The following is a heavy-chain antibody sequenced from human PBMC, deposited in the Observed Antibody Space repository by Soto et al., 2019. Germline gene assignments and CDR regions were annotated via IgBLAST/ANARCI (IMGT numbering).Heavy chain of an antibody. V-gene: IGHV1-18*01. CDR2: ISAYNGNT. D-gene: IGHD2-2*01. CDR3: ARASDLGYCSSTSCYWFDP. J-gene: IGHJ5*02. CDR1: GYTFTSYG. Sequence: VASVKVSCKASGYTFTSYGISWVRQAPGQGLEWMGWISAYNGNTNYAQKLQGRVTMTTDTSTSTAYMELRSLRSDDTAVYYCARASDLGYCSSTSCYWFDPWGQGTLVTVSS.